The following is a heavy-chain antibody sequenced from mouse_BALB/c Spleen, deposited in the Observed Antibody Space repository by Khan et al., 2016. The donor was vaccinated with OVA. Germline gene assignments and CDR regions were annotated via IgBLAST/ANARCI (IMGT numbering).Heavy chain of an antibody. CDR1: GYTFPDYY. J-gene: IGHJ3*01. V-gene: IGHV1-77*01. CDR3: ARRNYFGYTFAY. CDR2: LSPGSGDT. Sequence: QVQLKQSGAELARPGASVKLSCKASGYTFPDYYINWVKQRTGQGLEWIGELSPGSGDTYYNEKFKGKATLTADKSSTTAYMQLSSLTSEASAVYFCARRNYFGYTFAYWGQGTLVTVSA. D-gene: IGHD1-2*01.